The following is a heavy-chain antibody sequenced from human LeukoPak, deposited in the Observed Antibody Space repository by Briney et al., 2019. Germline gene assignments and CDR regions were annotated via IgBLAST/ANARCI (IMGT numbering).Heavy chain of an antibody. J-gene: IGHJ2*01. V-gene: IGHV1-46*01. CDR2: INPSDGST. Sequence: VASVKVSCKASGYTFTSYYMHWVRQAPGQGLEWMGIINPSDGSTSYAQKFQGRVTMTRDTSTSTVYMELSSLRSEDTAVYYCARDRGSKRVVYSGGDCYIGYFDLRGRGTLVTVSS. CDR1: GYTFTSYY. D-gene: IGHD2-21*02. CDR3: ARDRGSKRVVYSGGDCYIGYFDL.